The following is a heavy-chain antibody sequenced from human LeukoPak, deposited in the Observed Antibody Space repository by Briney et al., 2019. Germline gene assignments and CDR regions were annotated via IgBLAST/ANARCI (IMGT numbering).Heavy chain of an antibody. D-gene: IGHD1-1*01. CDR3: ARESTGTTSLDY. Sequence: GGSLRLSCAASGFTFDDYAMHWVRQAPGKGLEWVSGISWNSGNIGYADSVKGRFTISRDNAKNSLYLQMNSLRAEDTAVYYCARESTGTTSLDYWGQGTLVTVSS. CDR1: GFTFDDYA. V-gene: IGHV3-9*01. J-gene: IGHJ4*02. CDR2: ISWNSGNI.